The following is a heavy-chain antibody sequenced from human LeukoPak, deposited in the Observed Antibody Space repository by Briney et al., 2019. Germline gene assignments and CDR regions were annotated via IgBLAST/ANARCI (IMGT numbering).Heavy chain of an antibody. CDR1: GYTFTGYY. V-gene: IGHV7-4-1*02. CDR2: INTNTGNP. Sequence: ASVKVSCKASGYTFTGYYMHWVRQAPGQGLEWVGWINTNTGNPTYAQGFTGRFVFSLDTSVSTAYLQISSLKAEDTAVYYCARDPGARIAAAGTSFSWFDPWGQGTLVTVSS. CDR3: ARDPGARIAAAGTSFSWFDP. J-gene: IGHJ5*02. D-gene: IGHD6-13*01.